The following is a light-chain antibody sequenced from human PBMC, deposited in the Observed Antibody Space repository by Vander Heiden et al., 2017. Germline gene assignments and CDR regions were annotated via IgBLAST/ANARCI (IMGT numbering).Light chain of an antibody. CDR2: GAS. J-gene: IGKJ1*01. V-gene: IGKV3-15*01. CDR3: QQYNNWPPWT. Sequence: EIVMTQSPATLSVSPGERATLSCRASQSVSSNLAWYQQKPGHAPRLLIYGASTRFSGSGSGTEFTLTISSLQSEDFAVYYCQQYNNWPPWTFGQGTKVEIK. CDR1: QSVSSN.